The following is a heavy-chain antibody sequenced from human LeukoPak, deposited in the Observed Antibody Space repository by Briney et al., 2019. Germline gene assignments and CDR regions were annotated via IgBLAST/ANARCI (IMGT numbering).Heavy chain of an antibody. D-gene: IGHD5-24*01. CDR1: GYTFTGYY. CDR3: ARTRDGYNWDY. J-gene: IGHJ4*02. CDR2: IIPILGIA. Sequence: SVKVSCKASGYTFTGYYMHWVRQAPGQGLEWMGRIIPILGIANYAQKFQGRVTITADKSTSTAYMELSSLRSEDTAVYYCARTRDGYNWDYWGQGTLVTVSS. V-gene: IGHV1-69*02.